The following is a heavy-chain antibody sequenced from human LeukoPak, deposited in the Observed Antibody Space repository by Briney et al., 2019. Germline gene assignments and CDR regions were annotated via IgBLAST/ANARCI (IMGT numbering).Heavy chain of an antibody. D-gene: IGHD1-26*01. J-gene: IGHJ4*02. CDR1: GYSFTTYG. Sequence: GASVKVSCKASGYSFTTYGISWVRQAPGQGLEWMGWISAFNTNAKYAQKLQGRVTMTTDTSTSIAYMELRSPRSDDTAVYYCARDHPPYSGSKQLDYWGQGTLVTVSS. CDR3: ARDHPPYSGSKQLDY. V-gene: IGHV1-18*01. CDR2: ISAFNTNA.